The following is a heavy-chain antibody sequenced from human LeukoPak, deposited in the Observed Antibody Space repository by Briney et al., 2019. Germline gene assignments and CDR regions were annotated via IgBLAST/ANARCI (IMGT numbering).Heavy chain of an antibody. V-gene: IGHV1-24*01. D-gene: IGHD4-11*01. CDR3: ATTVFGMTTAISYFDY. J-gene: IGHJ4*02. CDR1: GYSLTELS. Sequence: ASVKVSCKVSGYSLTELSVHWVRQAPGKGLEWMGGFDPEDGDTIYAQKFQGRVTMTEDTSTDTAYMELSSLRSEDTAVYYCATTVFGMTTAISYFDYWGQGTLVTVSS. CDR2: FDPEDGDT.